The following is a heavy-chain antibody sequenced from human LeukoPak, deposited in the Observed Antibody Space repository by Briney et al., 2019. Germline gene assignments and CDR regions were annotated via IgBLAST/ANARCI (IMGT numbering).Heavy chain of an antibody. J-gene: IGHJ4*02. D-gene: IGHD6-6*01. CDR3: VRVAGIAALVY. CDR1: GGSISSGGYY. CDR2: IYHSGST. Sequence: PSQTLSLTCTVSGGSISSGGYYWSWIRQPPGKGLEWIGYIYHSGSTYYNPSLKSRVTISVDRSKNQFSLKLSSVTAADTAVYYCVRVAGIAALVYWGQGTLVTVSS. V-gene: IGHV4-30-2*01.